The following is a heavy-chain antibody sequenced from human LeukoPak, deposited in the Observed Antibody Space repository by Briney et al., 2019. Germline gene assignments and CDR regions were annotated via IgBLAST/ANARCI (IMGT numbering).Heavy chain of an antibody. CDR1: GFTFSSYG. V-gene: IGHV3-30*18. J-gene: IGHJ3*02. CDR2: ISYDGSNK. Sequence: GGSLRLSCAASGFTFSSYGMHWVRQAPGKGLEWVAVISYDGSNKYYADSVKGRFTISRDNSKNTLYLQMNSLRAEDTAVYYCAKPDDAFDIWGQGTAVTVSS. CDR3: AKPDDAFDI.